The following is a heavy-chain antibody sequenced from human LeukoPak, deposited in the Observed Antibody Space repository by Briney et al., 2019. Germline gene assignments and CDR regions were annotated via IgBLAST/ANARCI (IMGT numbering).Heavy chain of an antibody. J-gene: IGHJ4*02. CDR1: GFSLYSSGVG. CDR2: IYRDDDK. CDR3: AHRRPGHLTGWDNSYFDN. D-gene: IGHD1/OR15-1a*01. Sequence: SGPTLVQPTQTLTLTCTFTGFSLYSSGVGVGWIRQPPGKALEWLAVIYRDDDKRYNPSLRSRLTMSKDASKSQVFLVMSNMDPVDTATYYCAHRRPGHLTGWDNSYFDNWGPGTLVTVSS. V-gene: IGHV2-5*02.